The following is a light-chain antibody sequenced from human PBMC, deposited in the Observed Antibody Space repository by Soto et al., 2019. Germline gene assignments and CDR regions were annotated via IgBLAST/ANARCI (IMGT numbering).Light chain of an antibody. CDR2: GAS. V-gene: IGKV3-15*01. CDR1: QSVSSN. CDR3: QQYKGWPTT. Sequence: EIVMTQSPATLSVSPGERATLSCRASQSVSSNLAWYQQKPGQAPRLLIYGASTRATGIPARFSGSGSGTEFTLTISSLQSEDFAVYYCQQYKGWPTTFGQGTKV. J-gene: IGKJ1*01.